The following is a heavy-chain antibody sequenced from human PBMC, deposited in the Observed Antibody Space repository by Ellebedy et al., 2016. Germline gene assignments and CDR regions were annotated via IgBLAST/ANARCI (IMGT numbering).Heavy chain of an antibody. CDR3: YYGHYSGS. D-gene: IGHD4-17*01. J-gene: IGHJ4*02. Sequence: GESLKISXVASGFTFRNFFMSWVRQVPGGGLEWLSTISGGGDTTVSADSVKGRFTISRDNFRNTLYLQMNSLRAEDTAVYYCYYGHYSGSWGQGTLVTVSS. V-gene: IGHV3-23*01. CDR1: GFTFRNFF. CDR2: ISGGGDTT.